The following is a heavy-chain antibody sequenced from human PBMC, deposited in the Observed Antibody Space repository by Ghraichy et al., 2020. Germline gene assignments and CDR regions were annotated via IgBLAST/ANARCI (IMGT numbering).Heavy chain of an antibody. Sequence: ESLNISCTVSGGSISSSSYYWGWIRQPPGKGLEWIGSIYYSGSTYYNPSLKSRVTISVDTSKNQFSLKLSSMTAADTAVYYCARHTVGAADYWGQGTLVTVSS. CDR1: GGSISSSSYY. D-gene: IGHD1-26*01. J-gene: IGHJ4*02. V-gene: IGHV4-39*01. CDR3: ARHTVGAADY. CDR2: IYYSGST.